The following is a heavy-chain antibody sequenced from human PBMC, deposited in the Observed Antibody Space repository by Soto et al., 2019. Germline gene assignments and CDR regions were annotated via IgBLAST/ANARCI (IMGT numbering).Heavy chain of an antibody. Sequence: PGGSLRLSCAGSGFAFSDYYMSWIRQAPGKGLEWVSHIIEGGTTIYYSDSVKGLFTISRDNAKNSLYLQMNSLRDEDTAVYYCARESRFLEWLSLNWFDPRGQGTLVTVPS. CDR3: ARESRFLEWLSLNWFDP. D-gene: IGHD3-3*01. J-gene: IGHJ5*02. CDR2: IIEGGTTI. CDR1: GFAFSDYY. V-gene: IGHV3-11*04.